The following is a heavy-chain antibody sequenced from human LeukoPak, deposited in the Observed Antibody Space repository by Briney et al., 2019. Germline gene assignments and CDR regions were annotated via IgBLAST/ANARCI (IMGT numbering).Heavy chain of an antibody. J-gene: IGHJ4*02. CDR3: AKASITIFGVVIRLNYFDY. Sequence: PGGSLRLSCAASGFTFSSYAMSWVRQAPGKGLEWVSAISGSGGSTYYADSVKGRFTISRDNSKNTLYLQMNSLRAEDTAVYYCAKASITIFGVVIRLNYFDYWGQGTLVTVSS. CDR2: ISGSGGST. CDR1: GFTFSSYA. V-gene: IGHV3-23*01. D-gene: IGHD3-3*01.